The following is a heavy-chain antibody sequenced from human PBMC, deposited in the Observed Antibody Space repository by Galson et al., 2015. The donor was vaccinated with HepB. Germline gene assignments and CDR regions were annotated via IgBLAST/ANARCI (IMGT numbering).Heavy chain of an antibody. V-gene: IGHV1-69*06. Sequence: SVKVSCKASGGTFSSYAISWVRQAPGQGLEWMGGIIPIFGTANYAQKFQGRVTITADKSTSTAYMELSSLRSEDTAVYYCARDRCSGGSCYVVWFDPWGQGTLVTVSS. CDR3: ARDRCSGGSCYVVWFDP. CDR1: GGTFSSYA. D-gene: IGHD2-15*01. CDR2: IIPIFGTA. J-gene: IGHJ5*02.